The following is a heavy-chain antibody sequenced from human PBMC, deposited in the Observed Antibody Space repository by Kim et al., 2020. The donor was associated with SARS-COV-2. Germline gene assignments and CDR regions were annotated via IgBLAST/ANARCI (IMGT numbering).Heavy chain of an antibody. CDR1: GGSFSGYY. D-gene: IGHD6-13*01. Sequence: SETLSLTCAVYGGSFSGYYWSWIRQPPGKGLEWIGEISTNYNPSLKSRVTISVDASKKQFSLKLSSVTAADTAVYYCARGRVAAAGTGAARPYFYGMDV. CDR3: ARGRVAAAGTGAARPYFYGMDV. CDR2: IST. J-gene: IGHJ6*01. V-gene: IGHV4-34*01.